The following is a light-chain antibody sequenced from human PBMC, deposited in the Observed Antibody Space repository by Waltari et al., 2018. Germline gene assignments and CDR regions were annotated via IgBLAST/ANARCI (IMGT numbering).Light chain of an antibody. Sequence: DIVLTQSPDSLAVSLGERATINCKSSQSLLYSSVNKNCLAWYQQKAGQPPKLLIYWASTRESGVPDRFSGTGSGTDFTLTISSLQAEDVAVYYCHQYFSPHWTFGQGTKVEIK. CDR1: QSLLYSSVNKNC. V-gene: IGKV4-1*01. CDR3: HQYFSPHWT. CDR2: WAS. J-gene: IGKJ1*01.